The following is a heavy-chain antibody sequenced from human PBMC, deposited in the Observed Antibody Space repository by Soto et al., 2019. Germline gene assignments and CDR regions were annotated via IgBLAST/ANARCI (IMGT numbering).Heavy chain of an antibody. CDR2: IYYSGST. Sequence: SETLSLTCTVSGGSISSYYWSWIRQPPGKGLEWIGYIYYSGSTNYNPSLKSRVTISVDASKNQFSLKLSSVTAADTAVYYCARDRQWLVDPWGQGILVTVPQ. CDR3: ARDRQWLVDP. CDR1: GGSISSYY. D-gene: IGHD6-19*01. V-gene: IGHV4-59*01. J-gene: IGHJ5*02.